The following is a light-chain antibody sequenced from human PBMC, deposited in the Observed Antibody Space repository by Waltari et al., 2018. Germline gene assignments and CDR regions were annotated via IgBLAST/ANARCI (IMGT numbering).Light chain of an antibody. V-gene: IGLV2-14*01. Sequence: QSALTPPASVSGSPGQSVTISCTGTSSAVGRYIYVSWYQQQPAKAPRLIIYEATKWPSGVSNRFSGSKSGNTASLTISGLQAEDEADYYCSSYTSISTFVFGSGTKVTVL. CDR1: SSAVGRYIY. J-gene: IGLJ1*01. CDR2: EAT. CDR3: SSYTSISTFV.